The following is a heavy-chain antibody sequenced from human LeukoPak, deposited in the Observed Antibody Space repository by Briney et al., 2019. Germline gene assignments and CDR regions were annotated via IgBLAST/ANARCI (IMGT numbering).Heavy chain of an antibody. Sequence: GGSLRLSCAASGFTFSSYAMSWVRQAPGKGLEWVSYISSSGSTIYYADSVKGRFTISRDNAKNSLYLQMNSLRAEDTAVYYCAREGSSSWYFGWFDPWGQGTLVTVSS. CDR3: AREGSSSWYFGWFDP. V-gene: IGHV3-48*04. CDR1: GFTFSSYA. D-gene: IGHD6-13*01. CDR2: ISSSGSTI. J-gene: IGHJ5*02.